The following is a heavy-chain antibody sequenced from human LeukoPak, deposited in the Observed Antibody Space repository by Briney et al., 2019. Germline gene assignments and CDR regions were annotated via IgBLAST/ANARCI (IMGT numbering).Heavy chain of an antibody. CDR3: ARSNYDFWSGYSSDAFDI. D-gene: IGHD3-3*01. CDR1: GYTFTSYF. Sequence: ASVKVSCKASGYTFTSYFMHWVRQAPGKGLEWMGIINSSGGSTTYAQKIQGRVTMTRYTSTSTVYMELSSLKSEDTAVYYCARSNYDFWSGYSSDAFDIWGQGTMVTVSS. CDR2: INSSGGST. V-gene: IGHV1-46*01. J-gene: IGHJ3*02.